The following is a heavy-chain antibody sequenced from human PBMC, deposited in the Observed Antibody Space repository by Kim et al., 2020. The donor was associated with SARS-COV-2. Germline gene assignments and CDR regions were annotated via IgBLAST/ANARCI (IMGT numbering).Heavy chain of an antibody. CDR2: INAGNGNT. J-gene: IGHJ4*02. Sequence: INAGNGNTKYSQKFQGRVTITRDTSASTAYMALSSLRSEDTAVYYCARESDVSNFDYWGQGTLVTVSS. CDR3: ARESDVSNFDY. V-gene: IGHV1-3*01.